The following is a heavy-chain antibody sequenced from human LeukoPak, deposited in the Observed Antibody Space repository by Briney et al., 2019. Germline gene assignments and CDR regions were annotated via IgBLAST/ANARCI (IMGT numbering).Heavy chain of an antibody. CDR3: ARGYCSSTSCPMIEYFQH. J-gene: IGHJ1*01. Sequence: PGGSLRLSCAASGFTFSSYAMSWVRQAPGKGLEWVSAISGSGGSTYYADSVKGRFTISRDNSKNTLYLQMNSLRAEDTAVYYCARGYCSSTSCPMIEYFQHWGQGTLVTVSS. D-gene: IGHD2-2*01. CDR1: GFTFSSYA. CDR2: ISGSGGST. V-gene: IGHV3-23*01.